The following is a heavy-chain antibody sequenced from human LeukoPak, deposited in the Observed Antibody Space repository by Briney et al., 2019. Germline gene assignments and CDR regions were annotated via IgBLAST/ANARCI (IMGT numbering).Heavy chain of an antibody. CDR1: GGSISSYY. D-gene: IGHD3-10*01. V-gene: IGHV4-59*01. CDR2: IHFSGST. Sequence: SETLSLTCTVSGGSISSYYWSWIRQPPGKGLEWIGYIHFSGSTNYNPSLKSRVTVSDDKSKNQFSLRLSSVTAADTAVYYCARIFRGAYFDYWGQGTLVTVSS. CDR3: ARIFRGAYFDY. J-gene: IGHJ4*02.